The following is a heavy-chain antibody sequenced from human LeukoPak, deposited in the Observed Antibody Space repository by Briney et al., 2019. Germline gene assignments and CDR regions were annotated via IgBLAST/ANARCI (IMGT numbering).Heavy chain of an antibody. Sequence: PGGSPRLSCAASGFTFSSYGMHWVRQAPGKGLEWVAVIWYDGSNKYYADSVKGRFTISRDNSKNTLYLQMNSLRAEDTAVYYCAKDQPPAYDSSGYPTLDYWGQGTLVTVSS. CDR2: IWYDGSNK. D-gene: IGHD3-22*01. CDR3: AKDQPPAYDSSGYPTLDY. V-gene: IGHV3-33*06. J-gene: IGHJ4*02. CDR1: GFTFSSYG.